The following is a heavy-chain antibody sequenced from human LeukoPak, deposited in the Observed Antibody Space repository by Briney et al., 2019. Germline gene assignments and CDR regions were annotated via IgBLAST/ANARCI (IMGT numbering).Heavy chain of an antibody. V-gene: IGHV1-2*02. J-gene: IGHJ4*02. Sequence: ASVKVSCKASGYTFTSYDINWVRQAPGQGLEWMRWINPNSGDTNYAQKFQGRVTMTRDTSISTAYMGLSRLTSDDTAVYYCARVGYNWNDKHYFDYWGQGTLVTVSS. CDR3: ARVGYNWNDKHYFDY. D-gene: IGHD1-1*01. CDR2: INPNSGDT. CDR1: GYTFTSYD.